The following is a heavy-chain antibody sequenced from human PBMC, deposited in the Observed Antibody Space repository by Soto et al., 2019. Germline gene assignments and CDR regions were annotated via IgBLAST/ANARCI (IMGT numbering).Heavy chain of an antibody. V-gene: IGHV4-59*01. J-gene: IGHJ4*02. Sequence: PSETLSVTGTVSVGSMSSYYWTWLRQSPGRGLEWIGYISYSGSTYYNPSLKSRVTISADTSKNQFSLRMNSMIAADTAVYYCARADPDASVGYWGQGTLVTVSS. CDR1: VGSMSSYY. CDR3: ARADPDASVGY. D-gene: IGHD2-15*01. CDR2: ISYSGST.